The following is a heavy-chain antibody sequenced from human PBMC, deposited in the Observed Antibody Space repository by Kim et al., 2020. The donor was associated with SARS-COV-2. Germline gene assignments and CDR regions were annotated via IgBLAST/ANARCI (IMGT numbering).Heavy chain of an antibody. D-gene: IGHD3-10*01. CDR3: AKTSMPSLWTRVKVGYYGMDV. CDR2: ISGSGGST. V-gene: IGHV3-23*01. J-gene: IGHJ6*02. Sequence: GGSLRLSCAASGFTFSSYAMSWVRQAPGKGLEWVSAISGSGGSTYYADSVKGRFTISRDNSKNTLYLQMNSRRAEDTAVYYCAKTSMPSLWTRVKVGYYGMDVWGQGTTVTVSS. CDR1: GFTFSSYA.